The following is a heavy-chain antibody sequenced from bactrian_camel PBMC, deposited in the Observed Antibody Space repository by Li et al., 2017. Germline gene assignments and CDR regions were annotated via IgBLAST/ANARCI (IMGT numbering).Heavy chain of an antibody. J-gene: IGHJ4*01. CDR1: NLDYNNYY. CDR3: AVGGYGGRWCFLETYAYNY. Sequence: HVQLVESGGGSVQAGGSLRLTCVGYNLDYNNYYMGWFRQAPGKEREGVAASCSTGTSAYADSVKGRFTISRDNGRNTLYLQMSGLEPDDTAMYYCAVGGYGGRWCFLETYAYNYWGQGTQVTVS. V-gene: IGHV3S55*01. CDR2: SCSTGTS. D-gene: IGHD6*01.